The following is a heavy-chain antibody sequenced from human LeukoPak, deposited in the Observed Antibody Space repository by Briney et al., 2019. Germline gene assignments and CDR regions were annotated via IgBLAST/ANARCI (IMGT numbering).Heavy chain of an antibody. CDR3: AKWGDYDVLTGYYVSDY. D-gene: IGHD3-9*01. V-gene: IGHV3-23*01. J-gene: IGHJ4*02. Sequence: GGFLRLSCAASGFTFSNYAMSWVRQAPGKGLEWVSAITGSGSGIYYADSMKSRFTISRDNSKNTLYPQINSLRAEDTAVYYCAKWGDYDVLTGYYVSDYWGQGTLVTVSS. CDR1: GFTFSNYA. CDR2: ITGSGSGI.